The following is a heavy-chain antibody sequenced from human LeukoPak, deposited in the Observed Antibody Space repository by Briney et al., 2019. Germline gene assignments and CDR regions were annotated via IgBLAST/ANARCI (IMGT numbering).Heavy chain of an antibody. CDR2: IYYSGST. V-gene: IGHV4-59*01. CDR1: GGSISSYY. D-gene: IGHD2-2*01. Sequence: SETLSLTCTVSGGSISSYYWSWIRQPPGKGLEWIGYIYYSGSTSYNPSLKSRVTISVDTSKNQFSLELSSVTAADTAVYYCARGTYYFDYWGQGTLVTVSS. J-gene: IGHJ4*02. CDR3: ARGTYYFDY.